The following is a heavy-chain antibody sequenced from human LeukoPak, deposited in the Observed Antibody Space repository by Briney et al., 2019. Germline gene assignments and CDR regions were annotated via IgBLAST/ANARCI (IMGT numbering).Heavy chain of an antibody. J-gene: IGHJ6*02. CDR3: ARGFSDYYDSSGYYFQPRKYYYYYGMDV. CDR2: INHSGST. V-gene: IGHV4-30-2*01. D-gene: IGHD3-22*01. CDR1: GGSISSGGYY. Sequence: TSQTLSLTCTVSGGSISSGGYYWSWIRQPPGKGLEWIGEINHSGSTNYNPSLKSRVTISVDTSKNQFSLKLSSVTAADTAVYYCARGFSDYYDSSGYYFQPRKYYYYYGMDVWGQGTTVTVSS.